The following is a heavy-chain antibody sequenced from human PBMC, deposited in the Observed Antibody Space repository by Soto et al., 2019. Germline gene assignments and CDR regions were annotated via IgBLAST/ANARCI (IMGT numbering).Heavy chain of an antibody. D-gene: IGHD3-22*01. J-gene: IGHJ4*02. CDR2: IDPSDSQT. CDR3: ARRIYDSDTGPNFQYYFDS. V-gene: IGHV5-10-1*01. Sequence: ESLTISVKGSGYSVAGYWITLVRQKPGKGLEWMGRIDPSDSQTYYSPSFRGHVTISVTKSITTVFLQWSSLRASDTAMYYCARRIYDSDTGPNFQYYFDSWGQGTPVTVSS. CDR1: GYSVAGYW.